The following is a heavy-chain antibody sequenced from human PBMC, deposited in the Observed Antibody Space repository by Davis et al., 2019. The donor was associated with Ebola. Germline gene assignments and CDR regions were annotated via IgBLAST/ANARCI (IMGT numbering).Heavy chain of an antibody. J-gene: IGHJ4*02. CDR2: IYDQST. V-gene: IGHV3-53*05. CDR3: ATTQWLREFDN. D-gene: IGHD6-19*01. Sequence: GGSLGLSCTASGFTVSSNHMSWVRQAPGKGLEWVSVIYDQSTAYADAVRGRFIISRDKSNNTLYLEMSSLRVDDTAVYYCATTQWLREFDNWGQGTLVTVSS. CDR1: GFTVSSNH.